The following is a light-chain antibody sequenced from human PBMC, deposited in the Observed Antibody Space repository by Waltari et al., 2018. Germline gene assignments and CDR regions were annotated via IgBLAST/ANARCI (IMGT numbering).Light chain of an antibody. CDR1: QTVSPY. Sequence: IVLTQSPATLSLSPGERATLSCRASQTVSPYLAWFQQNPGQAPRLLIYDASNRAPGIPARFSGSGSGTDFSLTISSLEPEDFAVYYCHQRSLWPWTFGQGTKVAIK. CDR3: HQRSLWPWT. V-gene: IGKV3-11*01. CDR2: DAS. J-gene: IGKJ1*01.